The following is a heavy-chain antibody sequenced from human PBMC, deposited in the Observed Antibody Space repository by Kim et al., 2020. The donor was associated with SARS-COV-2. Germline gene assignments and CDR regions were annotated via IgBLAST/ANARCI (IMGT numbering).Heavy chain of an antibody. D-gene: IGHD4-17*01. V-gene: IGHV3-30*01. J-gene: IGHJ6*02. Sequence: DPGKDRFTISRDNSKNSLYLQMNSLRAEDTAVYCCARGGDYDYYYYGMDVWGQGTTVTVSS. CDR3: ARGGDYDYYYYGMDV.